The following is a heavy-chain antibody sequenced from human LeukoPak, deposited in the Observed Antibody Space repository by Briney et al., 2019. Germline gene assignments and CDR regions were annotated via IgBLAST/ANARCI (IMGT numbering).Heavy chain of an antibody. CDR3: ARTERLRFLEWSRHYYYYYYMDV. D-gene: IGHD3-3*01. J-gene: IGHJ6*03. CDR2: INHSGST. Sequence: PSETLSLTCAVYGGSFSGYYWSWIRQPPGKGLEWIGEINHSGSTNYNPSLKSRVTISVDTSKNQFSLKLSSVTAADTAVYYCARTERLRFLEWSRHYYYYYYMDVWGKGTTVTVSS. V-gene: IGHV4-34*01. CDR1: GGSFSGYY.